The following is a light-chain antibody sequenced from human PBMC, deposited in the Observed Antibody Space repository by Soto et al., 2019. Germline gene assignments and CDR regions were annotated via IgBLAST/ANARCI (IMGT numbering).Light chain of an antibody. CDR1: SSDVGGYNY. Sequence: QSVLTQPASVSGSPGQSITISCTGSSSDVGGYNYVSWYQQYPGKAPKLMIYDVTNRPSGVSNRFSGSKSGNTASLTISGLQAEDEGDYLCSSYASNRDVIFGGGTKLTVL. V-gene: IGLV2-14*03. J-gene: IGLJ2*01. CDR2: DVT. CDR3: SSYASNRDVI.